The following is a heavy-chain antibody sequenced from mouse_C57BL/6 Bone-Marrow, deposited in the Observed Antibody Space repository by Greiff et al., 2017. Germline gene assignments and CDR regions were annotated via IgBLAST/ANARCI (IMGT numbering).Heavy chain of an antibody. Sequence: QVQLQQSGAELVKPGASVKISCKASGYAFSSYWMNWVKQRPGKGLEWIGQIYPGDGDTNYNGKFKGKATLTADKSSSTAYMQLSSLTSEDSAVYFCARKRLDSSGPHYFDYWGQGTTLTVSS. V-gene: IGHV1-80*01. CDR3: ARKRLDSSGPHYFDY. J-gene: IGHJ2*01. CDR1: GYAFSSYW. D-gene: IGHD3-2*02. CDR2: IYPGDGDT.